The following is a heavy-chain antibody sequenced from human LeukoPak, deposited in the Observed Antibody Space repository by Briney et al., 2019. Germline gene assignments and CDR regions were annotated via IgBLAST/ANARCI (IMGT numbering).Heavy chain of an antibody. CDR3: VQGGHFDF. CDR1: GFSFSVFW. CDR2: INEGGSST. Sequence: GGSLRLSCADSGFSFSVFWMSWGRHAPGERPGWVANINEGGSSTYDVDSVWGRFTSTRYNGKNLLFQEMNSLRADDTAVYFCVQGGHFDFWGQGAPVTVSS. D-gene: IGHD3-16*01. J-gene: IGHJ4*02. V-gene: IGHV3-7*01.